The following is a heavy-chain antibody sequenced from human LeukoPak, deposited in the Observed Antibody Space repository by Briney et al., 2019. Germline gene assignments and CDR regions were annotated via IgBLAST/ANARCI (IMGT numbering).Heavy chain of an antibody. CDR1: GGSISIGGYY. V-gene: IGHV4-31*03. Sequence: SQTLSLTCTVSGGSISIGGYYWSWIRQHPGKGLEWIGYIYYSGSTYYNPSLKSRVTISVDTSKNQFSLKLSSVTAADTAVYYCARVGRGRGGRYGDYVGYFDYWGQGTLVTVSS. D-gene: IGHD4-17*01. J-gene: IGHJ4*02. CDR3: ARVGRGRGGRYGDYVGYFDY. CDR2: IYYSGST.